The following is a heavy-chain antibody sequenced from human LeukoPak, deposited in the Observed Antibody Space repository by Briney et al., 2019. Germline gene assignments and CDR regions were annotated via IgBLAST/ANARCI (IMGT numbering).Heavy chain of an antibody. D-gene: IGHD5-24*01. Sequence: GGSLRLSCAASGFSFSSYTMNWVRQAPGKGLEWVSSISSSSSYIYSADSLKGRFTISRDNSKNTLYLQMNSLRAEDTAVYYCAKGDGYNSYYFDYWGQGTLVTVSS. J-gene: IGHJ4*02. CDR2: ISSSSSYI. V-gene: IGHV3-21*04. CDR1: GFSFSSYT. CDR3: AKGDGYNSYYFDY.